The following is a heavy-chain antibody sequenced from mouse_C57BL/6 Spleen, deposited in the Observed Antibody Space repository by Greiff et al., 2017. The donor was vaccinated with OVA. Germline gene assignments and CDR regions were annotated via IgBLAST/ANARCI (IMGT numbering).Heavy chain of an antibody. D-gene: IGHD1-1*01. CDR2: IDPSDSYT. CDR3: GRASSSSFAY. J-gene: IGHJ3*01. V-gene: IGHV1-59*01. CDR1: GYTFTSYW. Sequence: QVQLQQPGAELVRPGTSVKLSCKASGYTFTSYWMHWVKQRPGQGLEWIGVIDPSDSYTNYNQKFKGKATLTVDTSSSTAYMQLSSLTSEDSAVYYCGRASSSSFAYWGQGTLVTVSA.